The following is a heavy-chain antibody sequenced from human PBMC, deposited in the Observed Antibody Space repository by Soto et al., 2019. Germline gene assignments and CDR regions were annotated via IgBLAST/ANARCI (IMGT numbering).Heavy chain of an antibody. Sequence: GGSLRLSCAASGFTFSSYGMHWVRQAPGKGLEWVAVISYDGSNKYYADSVKGRFTISRDNSKNTLYLQMNSLRAEDTAVYYCAKDYQGSSSYWGQGTLVTVSS. CDR3: AKDYQGSSSY. J-gene: IGHJ4*02. D-gene: IGHD6-6*01. CDR2: ISYDGSNK. V-gene: IGHV3-30*18. CDR1: GFTFSSYG.